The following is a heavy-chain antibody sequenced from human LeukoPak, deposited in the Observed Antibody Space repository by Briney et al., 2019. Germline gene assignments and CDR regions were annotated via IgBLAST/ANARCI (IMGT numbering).Heavy chain of an antibody. CDR3: AKERGRLVDY. J-gene: IGHJ4*02. V-gene: IGHV3-43*01. CDR2: ITWDGGSA. D-gene: IGHD3-16*01. Sequence: GGSLRLSCAASGFTFDDYTMHWVRQAPGKGLEWVSLITWDGGSAYYADSVKGRFSISRDNSKDSLYLQMNSLRTDDTALYYCAKERGRLVDYWGQGTLVTVS. CDR1: GFTFDDYT.